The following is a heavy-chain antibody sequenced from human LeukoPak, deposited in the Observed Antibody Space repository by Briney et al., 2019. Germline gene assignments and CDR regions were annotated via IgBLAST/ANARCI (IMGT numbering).Heavy chain of an antibody. Sequence: PGGSLRLSCAASGFTFSSYGMHWVRQAPGKGLEWVAVISYDGSNKYYADSVKGRFTISRDNSKNTLYLQMNSLRAEDAAVYYCAKEQRRDYVGSAFDYWGQGTLVTVSS. D-gene: IGHD4-17*01. CDR1: GFTFSSYG. CDR2: ISYDGSNK. V-gene: IGHV3-30*18. J-gene: IGHJ4*02. CDR3: AKEQRRDYVGSAFDY.